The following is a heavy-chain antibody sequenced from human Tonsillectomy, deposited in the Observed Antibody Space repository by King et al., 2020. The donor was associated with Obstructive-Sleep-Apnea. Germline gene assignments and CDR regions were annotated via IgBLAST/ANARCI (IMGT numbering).Heavy chain of an antibody. D-gene: IGHD6-19*01. CDR2: VYYSGST. CDR1: GGSISSSDYY. CDR3: ARLGSGWKLFDY. J-gene: IGHJ4*02. V-gene: IGHV4-39*01. Sequence: QVQLQESGPGLVKPSETLSLTCTVSGGSISSSDYYWGWIRQPPGKGLEWIGSVYYSGSTYYNPSLKSRVTISVDTSKNQFSLRVNSVTAADTAVYYCARLGSGWKLFDYWGQGSLVTVSS.